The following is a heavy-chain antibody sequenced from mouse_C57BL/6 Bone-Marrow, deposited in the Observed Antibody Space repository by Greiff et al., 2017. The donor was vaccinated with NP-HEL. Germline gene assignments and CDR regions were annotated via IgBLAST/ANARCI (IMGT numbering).Heavy chain of an antibody. V-gene: IGHV1-76*01. CDR3: AGDGYFYYAMDY. Sequence: VQLQQSGAELVRPGASVKLSCKASGYTFTDYYINWVKQRPGQGLEWIARIYPGSGNTYYNEKFKGKATLTAEKSSSTAYMQLSSLTSEDSAVYFCAGDGYFYYAMDYWGQGTSVTVSS. CDR1: GYTFTDYY. J-gene: IGHJ4*01. D-gene: IGHD2-3*01. CDR2: IYPGSGNT.